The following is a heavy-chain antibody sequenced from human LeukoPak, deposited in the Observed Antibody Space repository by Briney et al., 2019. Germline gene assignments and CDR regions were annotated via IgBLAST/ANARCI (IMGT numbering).Heavy chain of an antibody. D-gene: IGHD2/OR15-2a*01. CDR3: ARGIRRYNWFDP. J-gene: IGHJ5*02. V-gene: IGHV4-30-2*01. Sequence: SQTLSLTCAVSGGSISSGGYSWSWIRQPPGKGLEWIGYIYHSGSTYYNPSLKSRVTISVDRSENQFSLKLSSVTAADTAVYYCARGIRRYNWFDPWGQGTLVTVSS. CDR1: GGSISSGGYS. CDR2: IYHSGST.